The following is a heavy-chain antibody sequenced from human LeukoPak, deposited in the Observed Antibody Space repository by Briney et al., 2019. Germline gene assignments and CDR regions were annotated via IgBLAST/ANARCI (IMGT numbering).Heavy chain of an antibody. CDR3: ASGGDWTAFDY. V-gene: IGHV4-34*01. J-gene: IGHJ4*02. CDR1: GGSFSGYY. CDR2: INHSGST. Sequence: PSETLSLTCAVYGGSFSGYYRSWIRQPPGKGLEWIGEINHSGSTNYNPALKSRATISVDTSKNQFSLKLSSVPAADTAVYYCASGGDWTAFDYWGQGTLVTVSS. D-gene: IGHD3/OR15-3a*01.